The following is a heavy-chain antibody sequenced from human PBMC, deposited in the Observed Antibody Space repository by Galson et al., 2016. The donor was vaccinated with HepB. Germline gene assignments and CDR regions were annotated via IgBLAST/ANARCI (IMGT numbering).Heavy chain of an antibody. D-gene: IGHD1-1*01. CDR2: ISSSSTYI. CDR1: GFTFSTYG. Sequence: SLRLSCAASGFTFSTYGMHWVRQAPGKGLEWVSSISSSSTYIYYADSVKGRFTISRDNAKNSLFLQMNSLRAEDTAVYYCQLSGSGTVPTSSSYYGMDVWGQGTTVTVSS. CDR3: QLSGSGTVPTSSSYYGMDV. V-gene: IGHV3-21*01. J-gene: IGHJ6*02.